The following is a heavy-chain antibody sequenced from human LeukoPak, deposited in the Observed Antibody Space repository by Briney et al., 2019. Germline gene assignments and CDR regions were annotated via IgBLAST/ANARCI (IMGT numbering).Heavy chain of an antibody. D-gene: IGHD4-17*01. CDR1: GFTFSSYA. J-gene: IGHJ5*02. CDR3: ARGRYGDENVNWFDP. CDR2: ISYDGSNK. V-gene: IGHV3-30*04. Sequence: GGSLRLSCAASGFTFSSYAMHWVRQASGKGLEWVAVISYDGSNKYYADSVKGRFTISRDNSKNTLYLQMNSLRAEDTAVYYCARGRYGDENVNWFDPWGQGTLVTVSS.